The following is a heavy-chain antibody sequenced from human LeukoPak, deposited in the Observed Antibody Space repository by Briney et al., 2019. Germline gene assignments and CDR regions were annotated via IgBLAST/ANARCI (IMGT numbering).Heavy chain of an antibody. CDR3: ATLGVNTVTLTSKIY. D-gene: IGHD4-17*01. V-gene: IGHV3-23*01. J-gene: IGHJ4*02. CDR1: GFSSTYYD. Sequence: GGSLRLSCATSGFSSTYYDMSWVRQALGKGLEWLSAIRYSGGTRYCADSVEGRFTISSDNSKMRLYLQINSVRAEDTAAYYCATLGVNTVTLTSKIYWGQGSLVTVSS. CDR2: IRYSGGTR.